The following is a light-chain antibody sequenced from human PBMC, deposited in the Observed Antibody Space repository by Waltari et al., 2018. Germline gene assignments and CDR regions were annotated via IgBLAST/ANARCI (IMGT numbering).Light chain of an antibody. CDR3: SSYTSSSTLGV. V-gene: IGLV2-14*01. J-gene: IGLJ2*01. CDR1: RSAVGGYNY. CDR2: EVS. Sequence: QSALTQPASVSGSPGPSITISCPGTRSAVGGYNYVSWYQQHPGKAPKLMIYEVSNRPSGVSNRFSGSKAGNTASLTISGLQAEDEADYYCSSYTSSSTLGVFGGGTKLTVL.